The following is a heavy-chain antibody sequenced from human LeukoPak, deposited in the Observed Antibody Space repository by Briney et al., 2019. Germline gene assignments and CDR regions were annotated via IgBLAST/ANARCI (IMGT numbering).Heavy chain of an antibody. V-gene: IGHV3-30-3*01. D-gene: IGHD6-13*01. CDR3: ARTIRQQLVQGYYFDY. Sequence: GGSLRLSCAASGFTFSSYAMHWVRQAPGKGLEWVAVISYDGSNKYYADSVKGRFTISRDNAKNSLYLQMNSLRAEDTAVYYCARTIRQQLVQGYYFDYWGQGTLVTVSS. CDR2: ISYDGSNK. CDR1: GFTFSSYA. J-gene: IGHJ4*02.